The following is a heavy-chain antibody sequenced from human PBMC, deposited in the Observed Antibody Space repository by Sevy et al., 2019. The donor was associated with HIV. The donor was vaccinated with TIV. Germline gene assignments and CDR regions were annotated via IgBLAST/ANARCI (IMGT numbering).Heavy chain of an antibody. J-gene: IGHJ4*02. CDR2: ISHTSESS. Sequence: GGSLRLSCAASGFTLSSYVMSWVRHSPGKGLEWVSTISHTSESSNYADSVKGRFTISRDNSKNTLYLQMNSLRVEGTAVYYCAGRRVGDFWSGSVRGPWAGGPLFDYWGQGTLVTVSS. CDR3: AGRRVGDFWSGSVRGPWAGGPLFDY. CDR1: GFTLSSYV. V-gene: IGHV3-23*01. D-gene: IGHD3-3*01.